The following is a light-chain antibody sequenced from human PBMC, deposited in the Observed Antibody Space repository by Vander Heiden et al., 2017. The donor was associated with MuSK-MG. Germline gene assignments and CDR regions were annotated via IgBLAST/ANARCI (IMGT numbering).Light chain of an antibody. Sequence: DFVMTPSPDSLAVSLGERATINCRSSQSVLYRSNNKNYLAWWQQKPGQPPKLLIYWASTRESGVPDRFSGSGSGTDFTLTISSLQAEDVAVYYCQQYYSTPRTFGPGTKLEIK. CDR1: QSVLYRSNNKNY. CDR2: WAS. J-gene: IGKJ2*01. CDR3: QQYYSTPRT. V-gene: IGKV4-1*01.